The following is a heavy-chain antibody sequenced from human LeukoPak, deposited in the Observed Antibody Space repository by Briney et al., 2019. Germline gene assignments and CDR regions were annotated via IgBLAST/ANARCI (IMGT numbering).Heavy chain of an antibody. CDR2: INPSGGST. CDR3: ARDGSGDYYYYGMDV. J-gene: IGHJ6*02. D-gene: IGHD6-19*01. V-gene: IGHV1-46*01. CDR1: GYTFTSYY. Sequence: ASVMVSCKACGYTFTSYYMHWVRQAPGQGVEGMGVINPSGGSTSYAKKFQGRVTMTRSPSTSTVYMELSSLRSEDTAVYSCARDGSGDYYYYGMDVWGQGTTVTVSS.